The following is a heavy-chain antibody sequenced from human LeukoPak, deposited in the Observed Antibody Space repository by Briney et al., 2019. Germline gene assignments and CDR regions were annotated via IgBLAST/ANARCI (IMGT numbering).Heavy chain of an antibody. D-gene: IGHD2-15*01. CDR3: ARGGGLHLFDY. CDR1: GGSISSYY. CDR2: IYYSGST. Sequence: SETLSLTCTVSGGSISSYYWSWIRQPPGKGLEWIGYIYYSGSTNYNPSLKSRVTISVDTSKNQFSLKLSSVTAADTAVYYCARGGGLHLFDYWGQGTLVTVSS. V-gene: IGHV4-59*01. J-gene: IGHJ4*02.